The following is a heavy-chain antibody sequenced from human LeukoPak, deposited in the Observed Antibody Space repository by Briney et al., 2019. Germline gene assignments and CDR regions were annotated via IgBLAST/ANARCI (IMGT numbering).Heavy chain of an antibody. CDR3: AKDQDRITMIGVTD. V-gene: IGHV3-21*01. CDR2: ITDSSSSSR. J-gene: IGHJ4*02. Sequence: GGSLRLSCAASGFTFSSYTMNWVRQAPGKGLEWVSSITDSSSSSRYYADSVKGRFTISRDNAKNSLYLQMNSLRAEDTAVFYCAKDQDRITMIGVTDWGQGTLVTVSS. D-gene: IGHD3-22*01. CDR1: GFTFSSYT.